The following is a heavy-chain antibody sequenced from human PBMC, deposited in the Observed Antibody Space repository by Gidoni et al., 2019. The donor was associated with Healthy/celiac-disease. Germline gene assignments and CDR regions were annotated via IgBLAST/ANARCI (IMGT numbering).Heavy chain of an antibody. D-gene: IGHD6-13*01. J-gene: IGHJ4*02. V-gene: IGHV3-21*01. CDR3: ARDLSAAGTDY. CDR1: GFTFSSYS. CDR2: SSSSSSYI. Sequence: EVQLVESGGGLVKPGGSLRLSCAASGFTFSSYSMNWVRQAPGKGLEWVSSSSSSSSYIYYADSVKGRFTISRDNAKNSLYLQMNSLRAEDTAVYYCARDLSAAGTDYWGQGTLVTVSS.